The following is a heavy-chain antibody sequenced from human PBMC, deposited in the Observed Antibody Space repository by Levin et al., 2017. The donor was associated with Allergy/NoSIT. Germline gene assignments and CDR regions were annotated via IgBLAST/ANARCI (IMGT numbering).Heavy chain of an antibody. J-gene: IGHJ4*02. CDR2: IVVGSGNT. Sequence: SVKVSCKASGFTFTSSAVQWVRQARGQRLEWIGWIVVGSGNTNYAQKFQERVTITRDMSTSTAYMELSSLRSEDTAVYYCAARNYYGSGSYYHFDYWGQGTLVTVSS. V-gene: IGHV1-58*01. CDR1: GFTFTSSA. D-gene: IGHD3-10*01. CDR3: AARNYYGSGSYYHFDY.